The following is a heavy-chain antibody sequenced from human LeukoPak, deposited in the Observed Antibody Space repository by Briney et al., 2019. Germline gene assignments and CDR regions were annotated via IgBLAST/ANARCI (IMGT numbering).Heavy chain of an antibody. CDR1: GFTFSSYA. D-gene: IGHD1-26*01. V-gene: IGHV3-23*01. J-gene: IGHJ4*02. CDR2: ISGSGGST. CDR3: TSELGIVGGRRNDC. Sequence: GGSLRLSCAASGFTFSSYAMSWVRQAPGKGLEWVSAISGSGGSTFYADSVKGRFTISRDSSTNTLYLQMSSLRAEDTAVYYCTSELGIVGGRRNDCWGQGTLVTVSS.